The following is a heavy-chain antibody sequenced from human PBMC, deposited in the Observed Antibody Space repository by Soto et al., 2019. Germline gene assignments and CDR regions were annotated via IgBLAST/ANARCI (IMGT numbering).Heavy chain of an antibody. J-gene: IGHJ6*03. CDR1: GCTFSTYG. CDR2: IIAMFGTA. CDR3: ALPDRAKPGTSLGYYYSMDV. D-gene: IGHD1-1*01. Sequence: GASVKVSCKVSGCTFSTYGISWVRQAPGEGLEWIGGIIAMFGTANYAQTLETRVTITADESTSTAYMELSRLRSGDTAVYYGALPDRAKPGTSLGYYYSMDVWG. V-gene: IGHV1-69*13.